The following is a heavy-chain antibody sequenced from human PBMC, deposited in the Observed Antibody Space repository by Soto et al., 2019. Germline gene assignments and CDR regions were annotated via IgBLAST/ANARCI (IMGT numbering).Heavy chain of an antibody. CDR2: ISSSSSYI. D-gene: IGHD6-13*01. CDR1: GFTFSSYS. Sequence: PGGSLRLSCAASGFTFSSYSMNWVRQAPGKGLEWVSSISSSSSYIYYADSVKGRFTISRDNAKNSLYLQMNSLRAEDTAVYYCAREPPMQQLVLDYWGQGTLVTVSS. J-gene: IGHJ4*02. V-gene: IGHV3-21*01. CDR3: AREPPMQQLVLDY.